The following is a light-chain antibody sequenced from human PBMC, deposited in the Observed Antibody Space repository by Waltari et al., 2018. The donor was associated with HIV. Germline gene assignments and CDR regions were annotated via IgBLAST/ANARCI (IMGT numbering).Light chain of an antibody. J-gene: IGLJ2*01. CDR1: SADIGTNT. CDR3: QSYDSSLSASI. V-gene: IGLV1-44*01. Sequence: QSVLTQSPSASGMSGQGVTISCSGSSADIGTNTVNWYQQLPGTAPKLLISNDNHRPSGVPDRFSGSKSGTSASLAISGLQFEDEADYYCQSYDSSLSASIFGGGTQLTVL. CDR2: NDN.